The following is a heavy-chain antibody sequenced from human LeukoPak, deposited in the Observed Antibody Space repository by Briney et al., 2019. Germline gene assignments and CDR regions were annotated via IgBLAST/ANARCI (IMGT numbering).Heavy chain of an antibody. Sequence: ASVRVSCTASGYTFTGYYMHWVRQAPGQGLEWMGWINPNSGGTNYAQKFQGRVTMTRDTSISTAYMELSRLRSDDTAVYYCARAGGYFDWLSRPFDYWGQGTLVTVSS. D-gene: IGHD3-9*01. CDR1: GYTFTGYY. J-gene: IGHJ4*02. CDR3: ARAGGYFDWLSRPFDY. V-gene: IGHV1-2*02. CDR2: INPNSGGT.